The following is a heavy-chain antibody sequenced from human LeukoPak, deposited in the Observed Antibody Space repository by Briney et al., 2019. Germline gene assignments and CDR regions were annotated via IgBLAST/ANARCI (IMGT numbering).Heavy chain of an antibody. V-gene: IGHV3-7*01. CDR3: AREKQATDAFDI. Sequence: PGGPLRLSCTASGFTYSRYRMSWLRQATGKGLEWVANIKQDGSEKFYVVSVKGRFTISRDNAKNSLYLQMNSVRAEDTAVYYCAREKQATDAFDICGQGTMVTVSS. D-gene: IGHD5-24*01. J-gene: IGHJ3*02. CDR1: GFTYSRYR. CDR2: IKQDGSEK.